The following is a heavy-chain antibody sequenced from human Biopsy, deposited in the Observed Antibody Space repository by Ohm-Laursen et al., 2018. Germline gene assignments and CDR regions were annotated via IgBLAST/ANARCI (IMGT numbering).Heavy chain of an antibody. CDR3: AKDRWPHVVVVTTNFDS. V-gene: IGHV3-23*01. Sequence: SLRLSCAASGFTFSSYAMSWVRQAPGKGLEWVSTINSSGGSTYYADSVKGRFTISRDNSKNTLYLQMNSLRAEDTAVYYCAKDRWPHVVVVTTNFDSWGQGTLVTVSS. J-gene: IGHJ4*02. CDR1: GFTFSSYA. CDR2: INSSGGST. D-gene: IGHD2-21*02.